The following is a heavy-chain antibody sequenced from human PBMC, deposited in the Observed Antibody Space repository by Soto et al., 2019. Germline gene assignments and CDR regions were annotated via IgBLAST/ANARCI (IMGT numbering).Heavy chain of an antibody. CDR3: ARGISVGANSL. J-gene: IGHJ4*02. Sequence: LRLSCAASGFTFSSYSMNWVRQAPGKGLEWVSSISSSSSYIYYADSVKGRFTISRDNAKNSLYLQMNSLRAEDTAVYYCARGISVGANSLWGQGTLVTVSS. CDR2: ISSSSSYI. V-gene: IGHV3-21*01. CDR1: GFTFSSYS. D-gene: IGHD2-15*01.